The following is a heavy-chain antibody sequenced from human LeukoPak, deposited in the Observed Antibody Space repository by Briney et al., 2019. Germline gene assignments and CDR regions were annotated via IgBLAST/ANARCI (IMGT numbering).Heavy chain of an antibody. CDR1: GFTFSSYA. D-gene: IGHD6-19*01. Sequence: GGSLRLSCAASGFTFSSYAMHWVRQAPGKGLEWVAVISYDGSNKYYADSVKGRFTISRDNSKNTLYLQMNSLRAEDTAVYYCARVGIAVAGTFPPHYWGQGTLVTVSS. CDR3: ARVGIAVAGTFPPHY. J-gene: IGHJ4*02. V-gene: IGHV3-30-3*01. CDR2: ISYDGSNK.